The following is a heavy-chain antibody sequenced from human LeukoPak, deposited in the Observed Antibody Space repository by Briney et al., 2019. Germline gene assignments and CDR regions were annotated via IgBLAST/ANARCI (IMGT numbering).Heavy chain of an antibody. V-gene: IGHV3-23*01. CDR3: AVREGASSSGRFDY. D-gene: IGHD1-26*01. J-gene: IGHJ4*02. CDR2: ISGSGGVT. CDR1: GFTFSGFA. Sequence: GGSLRLSCAASGFTFSGFAMTWVRQAPGKGLEWVSVISGSGGVTFYADSMKGRFTISRDNTKNTLYLQMNSLRAEDTAVYFCAVREGASSSGRFDYWGQGTLVTVSS.